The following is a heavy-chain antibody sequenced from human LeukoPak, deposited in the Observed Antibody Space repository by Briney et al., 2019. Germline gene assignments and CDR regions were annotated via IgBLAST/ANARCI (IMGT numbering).Heavy chain of an antibody. Sequence: SETLSLTCTVSGGSISSSSYYWGWIRQPPGKGLEWIGNLYYSGSTYHNPSLKSRVTISVDTSKNQFSLKLSSVTAADTAVYYCARGIVTIFGVVTSVVTAISGNFDYWGQGTLVTVSS. D-gene: IGHD3-3*01. V-gene: IGHV4-39*01. CDR2: LYYSGST. CDR3: ARGIVTIFGVVTSVVTAISGNFDY. CDR1: GGSISSSSYY. J-gene: IGHJ4*02.